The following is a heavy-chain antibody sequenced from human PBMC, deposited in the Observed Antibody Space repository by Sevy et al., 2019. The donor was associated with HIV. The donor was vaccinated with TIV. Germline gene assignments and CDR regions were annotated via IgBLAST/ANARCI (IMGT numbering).Heavy chain of an antibody. J-gene: IGHJ4*02. CDR3: ASDGGCSSTSCLLYFDY. Sequence: GGSLRRSCAASGFTFSTYSMNWVRQAPGKGLEWVSSMSSGSSYIYYAGPVKDRFTISRDNAKNSLYLQMNSLRAQDPAVYYCASDGGCSSTSCLLYFDYWGQGTLVTVSS. D-gene: IGHD2-2*01. V-gene: IGHV3-21*01. CDR1: GFTFSTYS. CDR2: MSSGSSYI.